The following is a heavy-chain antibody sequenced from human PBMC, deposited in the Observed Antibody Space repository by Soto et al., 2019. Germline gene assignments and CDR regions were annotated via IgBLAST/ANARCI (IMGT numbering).Heavy chain of an antibody. CDR1: GFTFSNYA. V-gene: IGHV3-23*01. CDR3: AKFFVETGESSGWPWSFHY. D-gene: IGHD6-25*01. Sequence: EVQLLESGGGLVQPGGSLRLSCAASGFTFSNYAMSWVRQAPGKGLEWVSAISGGGGTTYYAGAVKGRFTISRDNSKNTMFLQMNSLRAEDTAVYYCAKFFVETGESSGWPWSFHYWGQGTLVTVSS. CDR2: ISGGGGTT. J-gene: IGHJ4*02.